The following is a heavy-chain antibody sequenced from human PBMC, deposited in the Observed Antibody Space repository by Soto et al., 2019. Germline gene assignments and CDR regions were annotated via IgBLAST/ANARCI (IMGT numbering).Heavy chain of an antibody. D-gene: IGHD5-12*01. Sequence: QVQLVQSGAEVKKPGASVKVSCKASGYTFTSYGINWVRQAPGQGLERMGWISAYNGNTHYAQKRQGRVTMTTDTSTSTAYMELRSLGSDDTAVYYCARVQSGYDFAYWAQRTLVTVSS. V-gene: IGHV1-18*01. CDR3: ARVQSGYDFAY. J-gene: IGHJ4*02. CDR2: ISAYNGNT. CDR1: GYTFTSYG.